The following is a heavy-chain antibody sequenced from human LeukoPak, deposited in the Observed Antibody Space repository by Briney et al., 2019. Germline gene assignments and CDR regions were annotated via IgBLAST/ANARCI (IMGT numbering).Heavy chain of an antibody. V-gene: IGHV3-64*02. Sequence: GGSLRLSCAASGFTFSSYAMHWVRQAPGKGLEYVSAISSNGGSTYYADSVKGRFTISRDNSKNTLYLQMGSLRAEDMAVYYRATYPPYFDYWGQGTLVTVSS. CDR1: GFTFSSYA. D-gene: IGHD2-2*01. J-gene: IGHJ4*02. CDR2: ISSNGGST. CDR3: ATYPPYFDY.